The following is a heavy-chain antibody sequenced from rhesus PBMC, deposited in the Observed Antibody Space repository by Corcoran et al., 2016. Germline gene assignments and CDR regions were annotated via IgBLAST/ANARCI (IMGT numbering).Heavy chain of an antibody. CDR1: GGSFSSYW. V-gene: IGHV4-80*01. Sequence: QVQLQESGPGLVKPSETLSLTCAVSGGSFSSYWWSWVRQPPGKGLEWIGELKGNSGTTHPNPSLTSRVTISKAASKNQFSLKLSSVTAADTAVDYCARWACSSTYCSSYGLDSWGQGVVVTVSS. D-gene: IGHD2-15*01. J-gene: IGHJ6*01. CDR3: ARWACSSTYCSSYGLDS. CDR2: LKGNSGTT.